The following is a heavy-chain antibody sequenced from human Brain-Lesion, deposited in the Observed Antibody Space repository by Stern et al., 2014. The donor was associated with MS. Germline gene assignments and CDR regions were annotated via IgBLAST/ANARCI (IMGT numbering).Heavy chain of an antibody. J-gene: IGHJ6*02. CDR3: ARGRVVPGFQYYATDV. D-gene: IGHD2-2*01. CDR1: GGSISSGGYY. CDR2: IFNSGSP. Sequence: QVQLQESGPGLVKPSQTLSLSCTVSGGSISSGGYYWSWIRQPAGKGLEWIGRIFNSGSPSYHPPLKSRVTISIDTSKNQFSLRLNPMTAADTAVYYCARGRVVPGFQYYATDVWGQGTTVIVSS. V-gene: IGHV4-61*02.